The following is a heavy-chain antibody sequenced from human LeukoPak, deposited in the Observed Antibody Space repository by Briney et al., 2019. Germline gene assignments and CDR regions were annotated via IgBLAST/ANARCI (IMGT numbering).Heavy chain of an antibody. CDR2: IIPILGTA. Sequence: ASVKVSCKTSGYTFTGYYRHWVRQAPGQGLEWMGRIIPILGTANYAQKFQGRVTITADKSTSTAYMELSSLRSEDTAVYYCARAAAVAGLDYWGQGTLVTVSS. CDR3: ARAAAVAGLDY. V-gene: IGHV1-69*08. D-gene: IGHD6-19*01. J-gene: IGHJ4*02. CDR1: GYTFTGYY.